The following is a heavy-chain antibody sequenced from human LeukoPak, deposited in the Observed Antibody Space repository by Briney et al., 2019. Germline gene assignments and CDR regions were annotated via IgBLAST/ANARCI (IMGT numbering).Heavy chain of an antibody. V-gene: IGHV1-69*13. CDR2: IIPIFGTA. CDR1: GGTFSSYA. CDR3: ASSDAAAWWFDP. Sequence: SVKVSCKASGGTFSSYAISWVRQAPGQGLEWMGGIIPIFGTANYAQKFQGRVTITADESTSTAYMELSSLRSEDTAVYYCASSDAAAWWFDPWGQGTLVTVSS. D-gene: IGHD6-25*01. J-gene: IGHJ5*02.